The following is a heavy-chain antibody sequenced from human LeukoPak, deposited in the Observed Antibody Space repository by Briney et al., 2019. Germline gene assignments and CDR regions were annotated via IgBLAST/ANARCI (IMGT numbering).Heavy chain of an antibody. J-gene: IGHJ3*02. D-gene: IGHD3-16*01. CDR2: IYYSVST. CDR3: ARENHYVPDVFDI. V-gene: IGHV4-31*03. CDR1: GGSISSGGYF. Sequence: SETLSLTCTVSGGSISSGGYFWSWIRQHPGKGLEWIGYIYYSVSTYYNPSLKSGVTISVDTSKNQFSLKLSSMTAADTAVYYCARENHYVPDVFDIWGQGTMVTVSS.